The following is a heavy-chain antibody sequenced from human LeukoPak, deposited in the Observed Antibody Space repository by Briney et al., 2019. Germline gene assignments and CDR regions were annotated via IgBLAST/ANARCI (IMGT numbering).Heavy chain of an antibody. CDR2: ISSSGSTK. CDR1: GFTFSSYE. D-gene: IGHD3-22*01. V-gene: IGHV3-48*03. J-gene: IGHJ3*02. Sequence: GGSLRLSCAASGFTFSSYEMNWVRQAPGKGPEWVSSISSSGSTKYYADSLKGRFTISRDNARNSLYLQMNSLRAEDTAVYYCHYDSSGHDAFDIWGQGTMVTVSS. CDR3: HYDSSGHDAFDI.